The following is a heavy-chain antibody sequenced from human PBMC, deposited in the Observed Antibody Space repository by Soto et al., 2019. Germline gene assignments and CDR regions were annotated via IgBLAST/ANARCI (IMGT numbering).Heavy chain of an antibody. Sequence: SGPTLVNHTQTLTLTCTFSGFSLSTSGMCVSWIRQPPGKALEWLARIDWDDDKYYSTSLKTRLTISKDTSKNQVVLTTTNMDPVDTATYYCARDSVALCRSPRGTHFSGQAPILTGSS. CDR1: GFSLSTSGMC. CDR2: IDWDDDK. V-gene: IGHV2-70*11. D-gene: IGHD2-2*01. CDR3: ARDSVALCRSPRGTHF. J-gene: IGHJ4*02.